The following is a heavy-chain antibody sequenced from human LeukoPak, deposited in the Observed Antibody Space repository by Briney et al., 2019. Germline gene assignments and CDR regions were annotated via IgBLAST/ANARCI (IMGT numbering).Heavy chain of an antibody. CDR3: ARDLKVMAVADGWANNHYYMDV. CDR1: GGSLSSYY. D-gene: IGHD6-19*01. V-gene: IGHV4-4*07. CDR2: IFSGGNT. J-gene: IGHJ6*03. Sequence: PPETLSLTCTVSGGSLSSYYWSWIRQPAGKGLEWIGHIFSGGNTNHNPSLTGRVTMSEDTSKNQIFLNLTSVTAADTAVYYCARDLKVMAVADGWANNHYYMDVWGKGTTVAVSS.